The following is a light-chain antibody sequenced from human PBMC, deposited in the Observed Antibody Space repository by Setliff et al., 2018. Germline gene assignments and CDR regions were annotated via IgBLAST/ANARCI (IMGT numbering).Light chain of an antibody. CDR2: EVS. CDR1: SSDVGAYSH. V-gene: IGLV2-14*01. J-gene: IGLJ1*01. CDR3: MSYTTIRTYV. Sequence: QSVLTQPASVSGSPGQSITISCAGTSSDVGAYSHVSWYRQYPGKAPKLMISEVSNRPSGVSYRFSGSKSGNTASLTISGLQAEDEADYYCMSYTTIRTYVFGTGTKGTVL.